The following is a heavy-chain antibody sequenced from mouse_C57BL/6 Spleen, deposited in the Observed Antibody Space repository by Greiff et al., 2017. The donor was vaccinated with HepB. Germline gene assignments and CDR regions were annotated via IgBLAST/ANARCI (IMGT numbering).Heavy chain of an antibody. J-gene: IGHJ4*01. CDR3: TKDYYGSRWAMDY. V-gene: IGHV5-9-1*02. Sequence: EVQVVESGEGLVKPGGSLKLSCAASGFTFSSYAMSWVRQTPEKRLEWVAYISSGGDYIYYADTVKGRITISRDNARNTRYLQMSSLKSEDTAMYYCTKDYYGSRWAMDYWGQGTSVTVSS. CDR2: ISSGGDYI. D-gene: IGHD1-1*01. CDR1: GFTFSSYA.